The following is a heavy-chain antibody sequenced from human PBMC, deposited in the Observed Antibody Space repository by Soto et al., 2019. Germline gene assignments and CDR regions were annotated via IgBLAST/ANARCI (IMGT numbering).Heavy chain of an antibody. J-gene: IGHJ4*02. CDR1: GFSLSTSGVS. Sequence: QITLKESGPTLVKPTETLTLTCTFSGFSLSTSGVSVGWIRQPPGKPLEWLALIYWDDDKRFSPALKSRLTITKETSKNQVVLTMTKMDPVDPATYYGAHSYSSGWYYDSWGQGTLVTFSS. CDR3: AHSYSSGWYYDS. CDR2: IYWDDDK. D-gene: IGHD6-19*01. V-gene: IGHV2-5*02.